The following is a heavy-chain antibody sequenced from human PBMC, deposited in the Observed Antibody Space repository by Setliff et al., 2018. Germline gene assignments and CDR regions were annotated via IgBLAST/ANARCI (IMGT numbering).Heavy chain of an antibody. CDR2: ISGSGGST. V-gene: IGHV3-23*01. CDR1: GFTFSSYA. CDR3: ARSSAPIKRDYMDV. J-gene: IGHJ6*03. Sequence: GSLRLSCAASGFTFSSYAMSWVRQAPGKGLEWVSAISGSGGSTYYADSVKGRFTVSRDNAKNSLYLQMNSLRADDAAVYYCARSSAPIKRDYMDVWGKGTTVTV. D-gene: IGHD2-2*02.